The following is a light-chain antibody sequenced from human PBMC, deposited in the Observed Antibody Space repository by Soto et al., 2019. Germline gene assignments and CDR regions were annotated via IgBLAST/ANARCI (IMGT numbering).Light chain of an antibody. CDR2: EGS. Sequence: QSVLTQPASVSGSPGQSITISCTGTSSDVGSYNLVSWYLQHPGKAPKLMICEGSQRPSGVSNRFSGSKSGNTASLTISGLQAEDEADYYCCSYAGSSTPLVFGTGTKVTVL. CDR1: SSDVGSYNL. J-gene: IGLJ1*01. CDR3: CSYAGSSTPLV. V-gene: IGLV2-23*01.